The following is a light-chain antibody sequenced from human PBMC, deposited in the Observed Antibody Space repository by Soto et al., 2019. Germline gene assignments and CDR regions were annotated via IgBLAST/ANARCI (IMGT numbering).Light chain of an antibody. J-gene: IGLJ1*01. CDR2: RNN. Sequence: QSALTQPPSASGTPGQRVTISCSGSSSNIGSNYVYWYQQLPGTAPTNLLYRNNQRPSGVPGRFSGSKSGTSASLVISGLRSEDEAEYYCAAWDDSLGGFYVFGTGTKLTVL. CDR1: SSNIGSNY. V-gene: IGLV1-47*01. CDR3: AAWDDSLGGFYV.